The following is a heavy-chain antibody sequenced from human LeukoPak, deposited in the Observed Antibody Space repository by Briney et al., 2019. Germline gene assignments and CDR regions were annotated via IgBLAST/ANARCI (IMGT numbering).Heavy chain of an antibody. Sequence: GESLKISCKGSGYSFTSYWIGWVRQMPGKGLECMGIIYPGDSDTRYSPSFQGQVTISADKSISTAYLQWSSLKAADTAMYYCARGLYSGSYADWFDPWGQGTLVTVSS. CDR3: ARGLYSGSYADWFDP. J-gene: IGHJ5*02. CDR2: IYPGDSDT. D-gene: IGHD1-26*01. CDR1: GYSFTSYW. V-gene: IGHV5-51*01.